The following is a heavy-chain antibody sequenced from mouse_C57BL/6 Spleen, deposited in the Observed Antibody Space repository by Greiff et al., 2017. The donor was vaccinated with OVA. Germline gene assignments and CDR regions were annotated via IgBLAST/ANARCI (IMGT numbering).Heavy chain of an antibody. Sequence: QVQLQQPGAELVRPGTSVKLSCKASGYTFTSYWMHWVKQRPGQGLEWIGVIDPSDSYTNYNQKFKGKATLTVDTSSSTAYMQLSSLTSEDSAVYYCARRWLLRVDAMDYWGQGTSVTVSS. CDR1: GYTFTSYW. D-gene: IGHD2-3*01. CDR2: IDPSDSYT. J-gene: IGHJ4*01. CDR3: ARRWLLRVDAMDY. V-gene: IGHV1-59*01.